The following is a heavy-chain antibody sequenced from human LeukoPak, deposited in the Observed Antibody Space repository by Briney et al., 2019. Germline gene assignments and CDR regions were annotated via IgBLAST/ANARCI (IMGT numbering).Heavy chain of an antibody. CDR3: ARDRRYFDWLFRNWFDP. Sequence: GVSVKVSCKASGYTFTGYYMHWVRQAPGQGLEWMGWINPNSGGTNYAQKFQGRVTMTRDTSISTAYMELSRLRSDDTAVYYCARDRRYFDWLFRNWFDPWGQGTLVTVSS. J-gene: IGHJ5*02. D-gene: IGHD3-9*01. CDR1: GYTFTGYY. V-gene: IGHV1-2*02. CDR2: INPNSGGT.